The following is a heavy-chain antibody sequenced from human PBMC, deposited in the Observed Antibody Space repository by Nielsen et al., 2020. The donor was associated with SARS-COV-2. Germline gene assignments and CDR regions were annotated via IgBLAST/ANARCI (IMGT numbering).Heavy chain of an antibody. CDR2: SIPIFGTG. D-gene: IGHD2-21*02. CDR1: GGTFSSYA. V-gene: IGHV1-69*13. Sequence: SVKVSCKASGGTFSSYAITWVRQAPGQGLEWMGGSIPIFGTGNNAQKFQGRVTITADESTSTAYMELSSLRSEDTAVYYCATQPYCGGDCYGAFDIWGQGTMVTVSS. J-gene: IGHJ3*02. CDR3: ATQPYCGGDCYGAFDI.